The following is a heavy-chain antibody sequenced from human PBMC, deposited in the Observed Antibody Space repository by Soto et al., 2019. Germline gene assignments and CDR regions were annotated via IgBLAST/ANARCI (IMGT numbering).Heavy chain of an antibody. CDR2: VSHDGRNT. D-gene: IGHD6-19*01. Sequence: GGSLRLSCAASGFTFSDYAMHWVRQAPGKGLEWVAVVSHDGRNTHYADSVKGRFTISRDSFKKTVSLEMTSLRAEDTAVYYCAKGGRQWLVTSDFNYWGQGALVTVSS. CDR3: AKGGRQWLVTSDFNY. V-gene: IGHV3-30*18. CDR1: GFTFSDYA. J-gene: IGHJ4*02.